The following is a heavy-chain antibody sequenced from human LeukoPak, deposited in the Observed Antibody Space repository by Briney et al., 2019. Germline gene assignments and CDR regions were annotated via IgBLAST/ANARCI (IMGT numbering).Heavy chain of an antibody. V-gene: IGHV3-7*01. CDR3: ARGRTSIDY. CDR2: IKQDGSEK. D-gene: IGHD3/OR15-3a*01. CDR1: GFTFSSYS. J-gene: IGHJ4*02. Sequence: HPGGSLRLSCAASGFTFSSYSMNWVRQAPGKGLEWVANIKQDGSEKYYVDSVKGRFIISRDNAKNSLYLQMNSLRAEDTAVYYCARGRTSIDYWGQGTLVTVSS.